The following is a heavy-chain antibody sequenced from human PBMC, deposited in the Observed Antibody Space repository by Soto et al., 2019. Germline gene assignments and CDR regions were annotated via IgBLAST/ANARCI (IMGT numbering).Heavy chain of an antibody. J-gene: IGHJ4*02. D-gene: IGHD4-17*01. CDR1: GFTLSDNW. CDR2: IKHDGSEK. CDR3: VKGGTNYGY. Sequence: VGSLRLSCAASGFTLSDNWMSWVRQAPGKGLAWVAQIKHDGSEKYYVDSVRGRFSISRANPKNSLYLQMNSLRGEDTAVYDCVKGGTNYGYWGQGMLGTVAS. V-gene: IGHV3-7*01.